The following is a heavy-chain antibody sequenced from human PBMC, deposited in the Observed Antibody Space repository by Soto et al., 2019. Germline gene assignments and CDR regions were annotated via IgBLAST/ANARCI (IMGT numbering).Heavy chain of an antibody. CDR3: ARRYYYGSGSYQYYYGIDG. CDR1: GGTFSSYT. J-gene: IGHJ6*02. CDR2: IIPILGIA. V-gene: IGHV1-69*02. Sequence: ASVKVSCKASGGTFSSYTISWVRQAPGQGLEWMGRIIPILGIANYAQKFQGRVTITADKSTSTAYMELSSLRSEDTAVYYCARRYYYGSGSYQYYYGIDGWGQGTTVTVS. D-gene: IGHD3-10*01.